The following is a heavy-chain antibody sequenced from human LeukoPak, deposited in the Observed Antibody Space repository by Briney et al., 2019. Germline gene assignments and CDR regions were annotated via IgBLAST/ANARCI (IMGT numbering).Heavy chain of an antibody. J-gene: IGHJ4*02. V-gene: IGHV3-30-3*01. CDR1: GFTFSSYA. CDR3: ASEIVVVITVGEVDY. CDR2: ISYDGSNK. D-gene: IGHD3-22*01. Sequence: PGRSLRLSCAASGFTFSSYAMHWVRQAPGKGLEWVAVISYDGSNKYYADSVKGRFTISRDNSKNTLYLQMNSLRAEDTAVYYCASEIVVVITVGEVDYWGQGTLVTVSS.